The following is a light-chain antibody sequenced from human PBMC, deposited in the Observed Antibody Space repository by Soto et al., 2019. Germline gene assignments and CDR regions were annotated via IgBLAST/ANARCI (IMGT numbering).Light chain of an antibody. CDR3: QKYNSGHPLP. V-gene: IGKV1-27*01. J-gene: IGKJ4*01. CDR1: QGIRNY. Sequence: DIQMTQSPSSLSASVGDRVTITCRASQGIRNYLAWYQQKPGKVPKLLIYAASTLQSGVPSRFSGSGSGTDFTLTIRSLQHEDVATYSCQKYNSGHPLPFGGGTNVEIK. CDR2: AAS.